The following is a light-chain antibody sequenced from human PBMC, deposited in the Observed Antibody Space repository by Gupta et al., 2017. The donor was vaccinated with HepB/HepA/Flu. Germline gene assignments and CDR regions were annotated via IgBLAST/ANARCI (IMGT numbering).Light chain of an antibody. CDR1: RSDVGGYNY. V-gene: IGLV2-11*01. Sequence: QSALTQPASVSGSPGQSITISCTGTRSDVGGYNYVPWYQQHPGQAPKVMIYDVNRRPSGVPDRFSGSKSGNTASLTISGLQVEDEDDYHCGSYAGNSWVFGGGTKLTVL. CDR3: GSYAGNSWV. CDR2: DVN. J-gene: IGLJ3*02.